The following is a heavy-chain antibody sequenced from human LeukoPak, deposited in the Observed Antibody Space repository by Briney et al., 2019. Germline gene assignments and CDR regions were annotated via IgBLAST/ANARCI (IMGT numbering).Heavy chain of an antibody. D-gene: IGHD2-15*01. V-gene: IGHV4-59*01. CDR2: IYYSGST. J-gene: IGHJ4*02. CDR3: ARVVCSGGSCYSDY. CDR1: GGSISNYY. Sequence: TSETLSLTCTVSGGSISNYYWSWIRQPPGKGLEWNGYIYYSGSTNYNPSLKSRVTISVDTSKNEFSLKLSSVTAADTAVYYCARVVCSGGSCYSDYWGQGTQVTVSS.